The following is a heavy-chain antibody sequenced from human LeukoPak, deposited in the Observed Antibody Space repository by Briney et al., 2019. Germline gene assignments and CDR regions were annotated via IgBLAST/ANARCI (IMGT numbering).Heavy chain of an antibody. V-gene: IGHV3-53*01. D-gene: IGHD3-10*01. CDR2: IYSADST. J-gene: IGHJ4*02. CDR3: AYGGALDY. CDR1: GFSVKSKY. Sequence: PGGSLSLSCAASGFSVKSKYMAWVRQAPGKGLEWVSVIYSADSTYYADSVKGRFTLSRDNSKNTLYLQMNSLRAEDTAVYFCAYGGALDYWGQGTLVTVSS.